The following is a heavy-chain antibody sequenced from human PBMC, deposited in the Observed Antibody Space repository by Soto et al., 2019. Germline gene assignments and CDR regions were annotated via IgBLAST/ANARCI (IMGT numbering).Heavy chain of an antibody. Sequence: VGSLRLSCAASGFTFSRYWMSWVRQAPGKGLEWVANIKQDGSEKYYVDSVKGRFTISRDNAKNSLFLQMNSLRAEDTAVYYCAAWETTAARPFDFWGRGTLVTVSS. CDR1: GFTFSRYW. CDR2: IKQDGSEK. D-gene: IGHD6-6*01. CDR3: AAWETTAARPFDF. V-gene: IGHV3-7*01. J-gene: IGHJ4*02.